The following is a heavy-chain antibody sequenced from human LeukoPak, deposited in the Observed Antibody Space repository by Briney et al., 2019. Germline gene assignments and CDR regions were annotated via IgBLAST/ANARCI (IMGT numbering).Heavy chain of an antibody. D-gene: IGHD3-22*01. CDR2: IIPIFGTA. V-gene: IGHV1-69*13. CDR3: AREGDSSGYYYY. CDR1: GGTFNSYA. Sequence: GASVKVSCKASGGTFNSYAISWVRQAPGQGLEWMGGIIPIFGTANYAQKFQGRVTTTADESTSTAYMELSSLRSEDTAVYYCAREGDSSGYYYYWGQGTLVTVSS. J-gene: IGHJ4*02.